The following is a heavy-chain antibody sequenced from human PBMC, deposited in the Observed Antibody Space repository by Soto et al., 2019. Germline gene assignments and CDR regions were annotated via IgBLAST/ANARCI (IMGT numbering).Heavy chain of an antibody. J-gene: IGHJ4*02. CDR2: INPNSGGT. CDR1: GYTFTGYY. CDR3: ARGLTTVTTAGFVYYFDY. V-gene: IGHV1-2*02. Sequence: ASVKVSCKASGYTFTGYYMHWVLQAPGQGLEWMGWINPNSGGTNYAQKFQGRVTMTRDTSISTAYMELSRLRSDDTAVYYCARGLTTVTTAGFVYYFDYWGQGTLVTVSS. D-gene: IGHD4-17*01.